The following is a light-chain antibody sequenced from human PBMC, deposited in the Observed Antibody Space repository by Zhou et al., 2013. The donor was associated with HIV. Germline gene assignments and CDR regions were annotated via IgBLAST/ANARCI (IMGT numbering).Light chain of an antibody. V-gene: IGKV3-15*01. CDR1: QRISSN. Sequence: EIVMTQSPATLSVSPGERATLSCRASQRISSNVAWYQQKPGQAPRLLIYGASTRATGIPARFSGSGSGTEFALTISRLEPEDFAVYSCQQYADSQMYTFGQGTKLEIK. J-gene: IGKJ2*01. CDR2: GAS. CDR3: QQYADSQMYT.